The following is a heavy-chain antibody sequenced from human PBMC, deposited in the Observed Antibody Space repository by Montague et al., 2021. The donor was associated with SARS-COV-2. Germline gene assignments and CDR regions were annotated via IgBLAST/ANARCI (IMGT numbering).Heavy chain of an antibody. CDR3: ARWGLNNAFDI. V-gene: IGHV4-39*02. CDR1: GDSISSCHYF. Sequence: SETLSLTCSVSGDSISSCHYFWAWIRQPPGMGLEWIGSIYFTGKTYYHPSLESQVTISIDTSKNHFPLRLSSVTAADSAVFYCARWGLNNAFDIWGLGTMITISS. D-gene: IGHD1/OR15-1a*01. CDR2: IYFTGKT. J-gene: IGHJ3*02.